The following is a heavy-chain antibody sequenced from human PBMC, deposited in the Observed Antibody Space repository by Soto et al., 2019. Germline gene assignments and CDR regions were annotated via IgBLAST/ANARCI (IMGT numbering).Heavy chain of an antibody. J-gene: IGHJ4*02. Sequence: SETLSLTCSVSLDSISNSYWTWIRQPAGKGLEWIGHIYSSGNANYNPSLKSRVTMSLDTSKNQFSLRLSSVTAADTAVYYCARADIVVVPAATLYYFDYWGQGTLVTVSS. V-gene: IGHV4-4*07. CDR2: IYSSGNA. CDR1: LDSISNSY. D-gene: IGHD2-2*01. CDR3: ARADIVVVPAATLYYFDY.